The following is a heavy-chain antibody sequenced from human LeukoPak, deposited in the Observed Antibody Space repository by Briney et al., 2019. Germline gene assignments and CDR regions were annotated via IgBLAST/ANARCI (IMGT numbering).Heavy chain of an antibody. D-gene: IGHD6-19*01. V-gene: IGHV3-66*01. CDR2: IYSGGST. J-gene: IGHJ3*02. CDR3: AREWSSGWYPDALDI. CDR1: GFTVSSNY. Sequence: GGSLRLSCAASGFTVSSNYMSWVRQAPGKGLEWVSVIYSGGSTYYADSVKGRFTISRDNSKNTLYLQMNSLRAEDTAVYYCAREWSSGWYPDALDIWGQGTMVTVSS.